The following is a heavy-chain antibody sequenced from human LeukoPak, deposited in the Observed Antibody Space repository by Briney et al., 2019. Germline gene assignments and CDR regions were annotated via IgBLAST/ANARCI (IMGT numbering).Heavy chain of an antibody. D-gene: IGHD3-9*01. J-gene: IGHJ5*02. Sequence: GGSLRLSCAASGFTFSSYAMSWVRQAPGKGLEWVSAISGSGGSTYYADSVKGRFTVSRDNPKNTLYLQMNSLRAEDTAVYYCAKHYDIHLNWFDPWGQGTLVTVSS. CDR3: AKHYDIHLNWFDP. CDR2: ISGSGGST. V-gene: IGHV3-23*01. CDR1: GFTFSSYA.